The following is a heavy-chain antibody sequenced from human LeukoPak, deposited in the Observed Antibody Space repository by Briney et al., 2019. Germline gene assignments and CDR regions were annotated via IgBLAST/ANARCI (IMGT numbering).Heavy chain of an antibody. J-gene: IGHJ3*02. V-gene: IGHV3-30-3*01. CDR2: MSYDGTNK. CDR1: GFTVTGYS. D-gene: IGHD3-22*01. CDR3: ARAGSITMIREVKVLNAFDI. Sequence: GGSLRLSCVVSGFTVTGYSMHWVRQAPGTGLEWVAVMSYDGTNKYYADSVKGRFTISRDNSKNTLYLQMNNLRAQDTAVYYCARAGSITMIREVKVLNAFDIWGQGTMVTVSS.